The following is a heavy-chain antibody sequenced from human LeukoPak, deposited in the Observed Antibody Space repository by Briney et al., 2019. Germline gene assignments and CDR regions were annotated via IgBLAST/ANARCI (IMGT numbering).Heavy chain of an antibody. Sequence: GGSLRLSCAASGFTFSSYGMHWVRQAPGKGLEWVALISYDGSNKYSADSVKGRFTISRDNSKNTLYLQMNSLRAEDTAVYYCAKDHRGYCSSTSCPYYFDYWGQGTLVTVSS. J-gene: IGHJ4*02. CDR3: AKDHRGYCSSTSCPYYFDY. V-gene: IGHV3-30*18. CDR1: GFTFSSYG. D-gene: IGHD2-2*01. CDR2: ISYDGSNK.